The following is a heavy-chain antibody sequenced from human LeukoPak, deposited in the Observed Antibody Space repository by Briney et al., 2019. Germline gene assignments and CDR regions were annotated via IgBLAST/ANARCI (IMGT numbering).Heavy chain of an antibody. CDR2: IKSKTDGGTT. D-gene: IGHD1-26*01. CDR1: GFTFSSYS. J-gene: IGHJ4*02. Sequence: GGSLRLSCAASGFTFSSYSMNWVRQAPGKGLEWVGRIKSKTDGGTTDYAAPVKGRFTISRDDSKNTLYLQMNSLKTEDTAVYYCTTDGSRGFYVRKWDDYWGQGTLVTVSS. V-gene: IGHV3-15*01. CDR3: TTDGSRGFYVRKWDDY.